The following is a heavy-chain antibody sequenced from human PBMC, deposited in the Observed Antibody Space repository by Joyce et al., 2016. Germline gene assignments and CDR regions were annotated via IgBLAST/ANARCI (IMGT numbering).Heavy chain of an antibody. V-gene: IGHV1-69*02. CDR1: GGSFNKYT. CDR2: IIPMLNMT. CDR3: AGTFNYPHHDGMDV. D-gene: IGHD5-24*01. J-gene: IGHJ6*02. Sequence: QVHLVQSGAEVKKSGSSVKVSCKAYGGSFNKYTFSWVRQAPGKGLAWMGRIIPMLNMTNYAQEFQGRVTITADKSTTTAYMQLTDLRSDDTAVYFCAGTFNYPHHDGMDVWGQGTTVTVSS.